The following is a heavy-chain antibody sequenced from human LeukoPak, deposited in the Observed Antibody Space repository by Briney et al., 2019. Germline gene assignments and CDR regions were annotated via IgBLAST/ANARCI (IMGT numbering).Heavy chain of an antibody. CDR2: ISGSGGST. Sequence: GGSLRLSCAASGFTFSSYAMSWVRQAPGKGLEWVSAISGSGGSTYYADSVKGRSSISRDNAKNTLYLHMNSLRAEDTGVYYCARAVRAHPPADFWGQGTLVTVSS. V-gene: IGHV3-23*01. CDR1: GFTFSSYA. J-gene: IGHJ4*02. D-gene: IGHD3-3*01. CDR3: ARAVRAHPPADF.